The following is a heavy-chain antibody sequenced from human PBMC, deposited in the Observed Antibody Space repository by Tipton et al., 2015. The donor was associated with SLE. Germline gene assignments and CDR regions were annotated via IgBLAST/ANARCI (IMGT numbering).Heavy chain of an antibody. Sequence: LTCTVSGGSISSSSFYWGWIRQPPGKGLEWIGSFYYGKSTFYNPSLKSRVTISVDTSTNRLSLQLSSVTAADTALYYCATQGYYDSSFDYWGQGTLVTVSS. D-gene: IGHD3-16*01. CDR1: GGSISSSSFY. CDR3: ATQGYYDSSFDY. V-gene: IGHV4-39*07. CDR2: FYYGKST. J-gene: IGHJ4*02.